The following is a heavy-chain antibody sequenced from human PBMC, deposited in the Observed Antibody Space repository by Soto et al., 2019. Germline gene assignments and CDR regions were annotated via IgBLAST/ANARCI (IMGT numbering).Heavy chain of an antibody. CDR3: ARDMDDFSFFEY. D-gene: IGHD3-3*01. CDR1: GFTSSSYA. V-gene: IGHV3-30-3*01. CDR2: ISYGGSNK. Sequence: GGSLRLSCAASGFTSSSYAMHWVRQAPGKGLEWVAVISYGGSNKYYADSVKGRFTISRDNSKNTLYLQMNSLRAEDTAVYYCARDMDDFSFFEYWGQGTLVTVSS. J-gene: IGHJ4*02.